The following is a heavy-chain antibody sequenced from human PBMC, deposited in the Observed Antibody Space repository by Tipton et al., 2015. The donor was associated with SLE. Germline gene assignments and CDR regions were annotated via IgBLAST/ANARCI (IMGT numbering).Heavy chain of an antibody. Sequence: TLSLTCTVSGGSISSSSYYWGWIRQPPGKGLEWIGYIYYSGSTNYNPSLKSRVTISVDTSKNQFSLKLSSVTAADTAVYYCARAGRYYYGSGTFDYWGQGTLVTVSS. CDR3: ARAGRYYYGSGTFDY. CDR2: IYYSGST. D-gene: IGHD3-10*01. V-gene: IGHV4-61*05. CDR1: GGSISSSSYY. J-gene: IGHJ4*02.